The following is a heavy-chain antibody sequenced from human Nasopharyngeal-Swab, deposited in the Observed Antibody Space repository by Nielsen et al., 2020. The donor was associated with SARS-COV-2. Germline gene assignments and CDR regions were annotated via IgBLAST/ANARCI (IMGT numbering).Heavy chain of an antibody. J-gene: IGHJ6*03. CDR2: IYYSGSS. CDR3: ARGLSGVVPAPILGLGPYYYYYMDV. Sequence: SETLSLTCSVSSGSISSSSHYWVWIRQPPGEGLEWIGSIYYSGSSYYNPSLQSRVTISVDTSKNQFSLKLSSVTAADTAVYYCARGLSGVVPAPILGLGPYYYYYMDVWGKGTTVTVSS. V-gene: IGHV4-39*07. CDR1: SGSISSSSHY. D-gene: IGHD2-2*01.